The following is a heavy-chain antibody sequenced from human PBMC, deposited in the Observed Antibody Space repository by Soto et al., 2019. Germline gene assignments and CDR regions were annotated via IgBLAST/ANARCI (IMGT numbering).Heavy chain of an antibody. J-gene: IGHJ4*02. CDR2: ISGSGGST. D-gene: IGHD6-6*01. CDR1: GFTFSSYA. Sequence: GGSLRLSCAASGFTFSSYAMSWVRQAPGKGLEWVSAISGSGGSTYYADSVKGRFTISRDNSKNTLYLQMNSLRAEDTAVYYSAKMSSSCGSPFDYWGQGTLVTVSS. CDR3: AKMSSSCGSPFDY. V-gene: IGHV3-23*01.